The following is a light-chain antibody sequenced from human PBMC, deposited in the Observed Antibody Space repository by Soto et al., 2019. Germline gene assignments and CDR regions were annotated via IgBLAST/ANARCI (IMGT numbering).Light chain of an antibody. Sequence: DIVMTQSPDSLAVSLGERATINCKSSRSVLHSSNNQNYLAWYQQKPRQSPKLLIYWASTRESGVPDRFSGSGSGKDFTLTINDLQAEDVAVYYCQQYYSAPYTFGQGSQVEI. CDR2: WAS. CDR1: RSVLHSSNNQNY. V-gene: IGKV4-1*01. CDR3: QQYYSAPYT. J-gene: IGKJ2*01.